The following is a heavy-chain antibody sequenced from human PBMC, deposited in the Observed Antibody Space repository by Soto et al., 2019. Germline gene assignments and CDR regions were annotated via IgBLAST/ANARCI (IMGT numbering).Heavy chain of an antibody. J-gene: IGHJ3*02. CDR2: INAGNGNT. D-gene: IGHD3-16*01. CDR3: VTDRTFADSFDI. V-gene: IGHV1-3*01. Sequence: ASVKVSCKASGYTFTSYAMHWVRQAPGQRLEWMGWINAGNGNTKYSQKFQGRVTITRETSASTAYMELSSLRTEDTAVYYCVTDRTFADSFDIWGKGTMVTVSS. CDR1: GYTFTSYA.